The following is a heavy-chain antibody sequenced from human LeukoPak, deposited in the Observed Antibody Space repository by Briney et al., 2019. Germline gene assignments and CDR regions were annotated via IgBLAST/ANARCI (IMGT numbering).Heavy chain of an antibody. CDR1: GVSISSAHYY. J-gene: IGHJ4*02. CDR3: ARDAQAGATTAFDY. V-gene: IGHV4-31*03. Sequence: SETLSLTCTVSGVSISSAHYYWTWIRQHPGTGLEWIGYISYSGSTYYNPSLESRVTISVDTSKNQFSLKLTSMTAADTAMYYCARDAQAGATTAFDYWGQGTLVTVSS. CDR2: ISYSGST. D-gene: IGHD1-26*01.